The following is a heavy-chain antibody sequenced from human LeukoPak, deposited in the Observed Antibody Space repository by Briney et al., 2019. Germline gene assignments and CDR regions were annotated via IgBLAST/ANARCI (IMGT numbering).Heavy chain of an antibody. D-gene: IGHD3-22*01. CDR2: ISSYNGNS. Sequence: VASVKVSCKASGYTFTSYGISWVRQAPGQGLEWMGWISSYNGNSNYAQKFQGRVTMTTDTSTSTAYMELRSLRSDDTAVYYCARDPGDYDSSGYSDYWGQGTLVTVS. CDR1: GYTFTSYG. V-gene: IGHV1-18*01. J-gene: IGHJ4*02. CDR3: ARDPGDYDSSGYSDY.